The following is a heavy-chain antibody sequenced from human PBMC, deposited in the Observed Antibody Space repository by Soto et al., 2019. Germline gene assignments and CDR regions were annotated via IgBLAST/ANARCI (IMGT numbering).Heavy chain of an antibody. V-gene: IGHV4-34*01. CDR3: ASGGWTGTPLNWFDP. CDR1: GGSFSGYY. Sequence: SETLSLTCAVYGGSFSGYYWSWIRQPPGKGLEWIGEINHSGSTNYNPSLKSRVTISVDTSKNQFSLKLSSVTAADTAVYYCASGGWTGTPLNWFDPWGQGTLVTVSS. D-gene: IGHD1-7*01. J-gene: IGHJ5*02. CDR2: INHSGST.